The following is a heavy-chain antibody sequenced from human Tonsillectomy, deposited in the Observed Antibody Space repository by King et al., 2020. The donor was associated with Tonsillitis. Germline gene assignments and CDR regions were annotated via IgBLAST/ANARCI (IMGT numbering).Heavy chain of an antibody. CDR3: ARARRGYDILTGDPREDFDY. CDR2: MNPNSGNT. V-gene: IGHV1-8*01. Sequence: QLVQSGAEVKKPGASVKVSCKASGYTFTSYDINWVRQATAQGLEWMGWMNPNSGNTGYAQKFQGRVTMTRNTSISTAYMERSSLRAEDTAVYYCARARRGYDILTGDPREDFDYWGQGTLVTVSS. J-gene: IGHJ4*02. D-gene: IGHD3-9*01. CDR1: GYTFTSYD.